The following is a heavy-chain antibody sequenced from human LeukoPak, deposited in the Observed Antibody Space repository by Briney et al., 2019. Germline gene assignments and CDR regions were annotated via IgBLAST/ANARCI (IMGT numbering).Heavy chain of an antibody. CDR1: GYTFTGYY. Sequence: GASVKVSCKASGYTFTGYYMHWVRQAPGQGLEWMGWINPNSGGTNYAQKFQGRVTMTRDTSISTAYMELSRLRSDDTAVYYCAGGRIKYYYYYMDVWGKGTTVTVSS. CDR2: INPNSGGT. D-gene: IGHD1-14*01. J-gene: IGHJ6*03. V-gene: IGHV1-2*02. CDR3: AGGRIKYYYYYMDV.